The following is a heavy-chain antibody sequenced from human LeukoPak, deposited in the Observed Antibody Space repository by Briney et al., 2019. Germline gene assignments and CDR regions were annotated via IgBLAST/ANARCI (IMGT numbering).Heavy chain of an antibody. Sequence: ASVKVSXKVSGYTLTELSMHWMRQAPGKGLEWMGGFDPEDGETIYAQKFQGRVTMTEDTSTDTAYMELSSLRSEDTAVYYCATNRPGFYDSSGRGPPHNWGQGTLVTVSS. CDR1: GYTLTELS. D-gene: IGHD3-22*01. CDR2: FDPEDGET. J-gene: IGHJ4*02. V-gene: IGHV1-24*01. CDR3: ATNRPGFYDSSGRGPPHN.